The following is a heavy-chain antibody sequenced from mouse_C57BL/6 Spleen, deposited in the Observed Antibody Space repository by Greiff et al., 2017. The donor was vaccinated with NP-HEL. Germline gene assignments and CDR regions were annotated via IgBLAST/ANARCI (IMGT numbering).Heavy chain of an antibody. CDR2: ISDGGSYT. V-gene: IGHV5-4*03. CDR1: GFTFSSYA. D-gene: IGHD1-1*01. J-gene: IGHJ1*03. Sequence: EVNLVESGGGLVKPGGSLKLSCAASGFTFSSYAMSWVRQTPEKRLEWVATISDGGSYTYYPDNVKGRFTISRDNAKNNLYLQMSHLKSEDTAMYYCARAGTTVVATRYFDVWGTGTTVTVSS. CDR3: ARAGTTVVATRYFDV.